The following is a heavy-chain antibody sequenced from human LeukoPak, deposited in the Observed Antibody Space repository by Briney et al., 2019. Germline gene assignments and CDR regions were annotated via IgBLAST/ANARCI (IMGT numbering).Heavy chain of an antibody. CDR3: ARFSGSLQNWFDP. J-gene: IGHJ5*02. CDR1: DASISSSY. Sequence: SETLSLTCAVSDASISSSYWSWIRQPPGKGLEWIGYICYSGSTNYNPSLKSRVTISVDTSKNQFSLKLSSVTTADTAVYYCARFSGSLQNWFDPWGQGTLVTVSS. D-gene: IGHD1-26*01. V-gene: IGHV4-59*01. CDR2: ICYSGST.